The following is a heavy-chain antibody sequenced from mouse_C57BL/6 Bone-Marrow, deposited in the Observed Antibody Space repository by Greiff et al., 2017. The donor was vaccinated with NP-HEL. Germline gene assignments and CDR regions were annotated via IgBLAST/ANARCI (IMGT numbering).Heavy chain of an antibody. CDR2: INPGSGGT. J-gene: IGHJ4*01. V-gene: IGHV1-54*01. Sequence: VQLQQSGAELVRPGTSVKVSCKASGYAFTNYLIEWVKQRPGQGLEWIGVINPGSGGTNYNEKFKGKATLTADKSSSTAYMQLSSLTSEDSAVYFCARDYYGSSRYYAMDYWGQGTSVTVSS. CDR3: ARDYYGSSRYYAMDY. CDR1: GYAFTNYL. D-gene: IGHD1-1*01.